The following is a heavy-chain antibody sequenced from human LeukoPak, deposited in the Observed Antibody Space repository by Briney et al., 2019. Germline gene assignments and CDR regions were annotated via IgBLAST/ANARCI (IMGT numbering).Heavy chain of an antibody. V-gene: IGHV1-18*01. D-gene: IGHD3-22*01. Sequence: ASVKVSCKASGYTFTSYGISWVRQAPGQGLEWMGWISAYNGSTNYAQKLQGRVTMTTDTSTSTAYMELRSLRSDDTAVYYCARDPPVAYDSSGYYPYYYYGMDVWAKGPRSPSP. CDR3: ARDPPVAYDSSGYYPYYYYGMDV. J-gene: IGHJ6*02. CDR1: GYTFTSYG. CDR2: ISAYNGST.